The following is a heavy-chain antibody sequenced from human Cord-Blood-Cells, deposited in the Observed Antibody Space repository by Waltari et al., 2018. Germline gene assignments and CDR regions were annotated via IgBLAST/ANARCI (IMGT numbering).Heavy chain of an antibody. Sequence: QSQHVQYGTVATKPVASLLLSCPASGYTFNISALPSILSAPGQRLEWMGWINAGNVNTKYSQKFQGRVTITRDTSASTAYMELSSLRSEDTAVYYCAREAGPYSGSYYFDYWGQGTLVTVSS. CDR2: INAGNVNT. CDR1: GYTFNISA. D-gene: IGHD1-26*01. J-gene: IGHJ4*02. CDR3: AREAGPYSGSYYFDY. V-gene: IGHV1-3*01.